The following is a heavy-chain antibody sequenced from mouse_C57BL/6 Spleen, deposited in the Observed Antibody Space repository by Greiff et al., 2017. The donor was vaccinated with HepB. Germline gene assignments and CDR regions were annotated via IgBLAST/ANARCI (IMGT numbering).Heavy chain of an antibody. J-gene: IGHJ3*01. CDR2: MLPGSGST. CDR1: GYTFTGYW. Sequence: VQLQQSGAELMKPGASVKLSCKATGYTFTGYWIEWVKQRPGHGLEWIGEMLPGSGSTNYNENFKGKATFTAATSSNTAYMQLSSLTTEDSAIYYCARHKFNWDWLAYWGQGTLVTVSA. V-gene: IGHV1-9*01. CDR3: ARHKFNWDWLAY. D-gene: IGHD4-1*01.